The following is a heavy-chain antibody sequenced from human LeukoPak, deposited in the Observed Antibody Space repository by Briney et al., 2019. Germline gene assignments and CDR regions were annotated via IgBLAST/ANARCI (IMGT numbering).Heavy chain of an antibody. J-gene: IGHJ4*02. CDR1: GGSFSGYY. CDR2: IYHSGST. CDR3: ARDITMIPRDY. Sequence: ASETLSLTCAVYGGSFSGYYWSWIRQPPGKGLEWIGSIYHSGSTYYNPSLKSRVTISVDTSKNQFSLKLSSVTAADTAVYYCARDITMIPRDYWGQGTLVTVSS. D-gene: IGHD3-22*01. V-gene: IGHV4-34*01.